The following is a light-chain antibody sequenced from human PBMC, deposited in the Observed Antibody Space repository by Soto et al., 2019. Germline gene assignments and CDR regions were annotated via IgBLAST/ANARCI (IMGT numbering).Light chain of an antibody. CDR2: GAS. J-gene: IGKJ1*01. CDR3: QHYGGSSWT. Sequence: EIVLTQSPGTLSLSPGESATLSCRASQSVSSDHLVWYQHKPGRTPRLLVYGASRRPTGIPDRVSGSGSGTDFTLTISGLEPEDFAVYYCQHYGGSSWTFGQGTKVDIK. CDR1: QSVSSDH. V-gene: IGKV3-20*01.